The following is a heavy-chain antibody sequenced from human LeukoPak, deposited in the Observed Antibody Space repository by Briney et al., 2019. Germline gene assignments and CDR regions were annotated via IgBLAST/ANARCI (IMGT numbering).Heavy chain of an antibody. D-gene: IGHD1-14*01. V-gene: IGHV4-59*01. Sequence: PSETLSLTCTVAGGSMSGYHWGWIRQTPGKGLEWIGHIYYSGTTYYNPSLKSRVTISIEMSENQFSLNLSSVTAADTAVYYCARYEEFGRNHHYLDAWGKGTTVTVSS. CDR3: ARYEEFGRNHHYLDA. CDR2: IYYSGTT. CDR1: GGSMSGYH. J-gene: IGHJ6*03.